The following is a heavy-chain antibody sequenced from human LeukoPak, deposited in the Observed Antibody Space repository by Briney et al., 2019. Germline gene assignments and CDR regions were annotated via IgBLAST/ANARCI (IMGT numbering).Heavy chain of an antibody. CDR3: ASDWGLSQLEYCSNTNCYMGAFDI. V-gene: IGHV1-2*02. Sequence: ASVKVSCKASGYTFTGYYMHWVRQAPGQGLEWMGWINPNSGGTNYAQKFQGRVTMTRDTSISTAYMELSRLRSDDTAVYYCASDWGLSQLEYCSNTNCYMGAFDIWGQGTMVTVSS. D-gene: IGHD2-2*02. CDR2: INPNSGGT. CDR1: GYTFTGYY. J-gene: IGHJ3*02.